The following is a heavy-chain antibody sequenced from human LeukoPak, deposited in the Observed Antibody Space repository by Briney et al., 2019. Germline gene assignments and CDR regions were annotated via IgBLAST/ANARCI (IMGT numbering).Heavy chain of an antibody. Sequence: SETLSLTCTVSSGSISSYYWSWIRQPAGKGLERIGRIYTSGSTNYNPSLKSRVTMSVDTSKNQFSLKLSSVTAADTAVYYCARVGTGYSSGPVDYWGQGTLVTVSS. CDR1: SGSISSYY. CDR3: ARVGTGYSSGPVDY. D-gene: IGHD6-19*01. CDR2: IYTSGST. V-gene: IGHV4-4*07. J-gene: IGHJ4*02.